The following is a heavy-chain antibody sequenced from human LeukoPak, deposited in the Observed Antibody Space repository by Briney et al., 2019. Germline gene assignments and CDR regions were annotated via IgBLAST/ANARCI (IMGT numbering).Heavy chain of an antibody. CDR2: ISSSNSYI. D-gene: IGHD3-3*01. J-gene: IGHJ6*03. V-gene: IGHV3-21*01. CDR1: GFTFSSYE. Sequence: GGSLRLSCAASGFTFSSYEMNWVRQAPGKGLEWVSSISSSNSYIYYADSVKGRFTISRDNAKNSLYLQMNSLRAEDTAVYYCARDGHGDFWRARRTYYMDVWGKGTTVTVSS. CDR3: ARDGHGDFWRARRTYYMDV.